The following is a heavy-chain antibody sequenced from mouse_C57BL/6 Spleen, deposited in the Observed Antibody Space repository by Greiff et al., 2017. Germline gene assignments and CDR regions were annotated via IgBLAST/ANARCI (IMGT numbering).Heavy chain of an antibody. CDR2: IDPANGNT. D-gene: IGHD1-1*01. Sequence: EVMLVESVAELVRPGASVKMSCTASGFNIKNYYLHWVKQRPEQGLEWIGRIDPANGNTNYAPKFQGKATITADTSSNTAYLQHSSLTSEDTAICYGARYDGSSLYWYCDVGGTGTTVTVSS. J-gene: IGHJ1*03. CDR1: GFNIKNYY. V-gene: IGHV14-3*01. CDR3: ARYDGSSLYWYCDV.